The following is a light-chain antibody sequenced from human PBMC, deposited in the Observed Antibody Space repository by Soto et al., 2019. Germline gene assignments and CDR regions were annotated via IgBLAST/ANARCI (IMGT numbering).Light chain of an antibody. CDR2: GAS. Sequence: EIVLTQSPGTLSLSPGERATLSCRVSQSISSGYLAWYQQKPGQAPRLLIYGASSRATGIPDRFSGSGSETDFTLTISRLEPEDFAVYYCQRYGTSLTWTFGQGTKVEIK. J-gene: IGKJ1*01. CDR1: QSISSGY. CDR3: QRYGTSLTWT. V-gene: IGKV3-20*01.